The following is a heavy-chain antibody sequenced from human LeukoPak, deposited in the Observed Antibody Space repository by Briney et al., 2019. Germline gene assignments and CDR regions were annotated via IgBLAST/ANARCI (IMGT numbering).Heavy chain of an antibody. CDR2: ISGGGDRT. CDR1: GFTFSTYA. Sequence: GGSLRLSCAASGFTFSTYAMSWVRQAPGKGLEWVLAISGGGDRTFYADSVEGRFTASRDNSKNTLHLQMNSLRAEDTAEYYCARYCVSTNCDVSSHYGMDVWGQGTTVTVSS. CDR3: ARYCVSTNCDVSSHYGMDV. D-gene: IGHD2-2*01. V-gene: IGHV3-23*01. J-gene: IGHJ6*02.